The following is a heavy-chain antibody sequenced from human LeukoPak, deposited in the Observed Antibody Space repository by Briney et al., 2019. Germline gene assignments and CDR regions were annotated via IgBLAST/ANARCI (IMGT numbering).Heavy chain of an antibody. V-gene: IGHV4-4*02. J-gene: IGHJ5*02. CDR3: ARGGDYGGYNWFDP. D-gene: IGHD4-17*01. CDR1: GGSISSSNW. Sequence: SGTLSLTCAVSGGSISSSNWWWGGRQPPGKGLEWIGEIYHSGSTNYNPSLKSRVTISVDKSKNQFSLKLSSVTAADTAVYYCARGGDYGGYNWFDPWGQGTLVTVSS. CDR2: IYHSGST.